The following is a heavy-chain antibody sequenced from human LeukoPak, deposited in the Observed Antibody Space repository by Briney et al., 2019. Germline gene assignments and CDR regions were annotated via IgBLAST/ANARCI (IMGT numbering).Heavy chain of an antibody. CDR2: IYTGGTT. CDR1: GFIVSSNY. CDR3: VKDWYSNGWYAFDV. V-gene: IGHV3-53*01. Sequence: GGSLRLSCAASGFIVSSNYMSWVRQAPGKGLEWVSLIYTGGTTYYADSVKGRFTISRDNSKNTLYLRMNSLRAEDTALYHCVKDWYSNGWYAFDVWGQGTMVTVSS. J-gene: IGHJ3*01. D-gene: IGHD6-19*01.